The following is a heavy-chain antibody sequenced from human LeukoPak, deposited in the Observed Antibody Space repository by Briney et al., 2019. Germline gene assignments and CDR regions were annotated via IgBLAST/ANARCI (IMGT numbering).Heavy chain of an antibody. CDR1: GYTFTGYY. CDR2: INPNSGGT. J-gene: IGHJ3*02. V-gene: IGHV1-2*02. D-gene: IGHD5-18*01. Sequence: ASVKVSCKASGYTFTGYYMHWVRQAPGQGLEWMGWINPNSGGTNYAQKFQGRVTMTRNTSISTAYMELSSLRSEDTAVYYCARGYGRGDAFDIWGQGTMVTVSS. CDR3: ARGYGRGDAFDI.